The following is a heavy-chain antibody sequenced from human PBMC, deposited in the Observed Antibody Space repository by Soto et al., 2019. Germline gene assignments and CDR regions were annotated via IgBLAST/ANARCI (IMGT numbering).Heavy chain of an antibody. CDR1: GFTFSSYW. CDR3: AREVGGSYYLYYYYYGRDV. J-gene: IGHJ6*02. Sequence: GGSLRLSCAASGFTFSSYWMHWVRQAPGKGLVWVSRINSDGSSTSYADSVKGRFTISRDNAKNTLYLQMNSLRAEDTAVYYWAREVGGSYYLYYYYYGRDVWGQGTTVTVS. V-gene: IGHV3-74*01. D-gene: IGHD1-26*01. CDR2: INSDGSST.